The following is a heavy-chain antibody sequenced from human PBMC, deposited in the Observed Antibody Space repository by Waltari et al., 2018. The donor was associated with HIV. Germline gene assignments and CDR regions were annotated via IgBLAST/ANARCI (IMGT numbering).Heavy chain of an antibody. CDR3: VRICKLNCYYYYGMDV. Sequence: EVQLVESGGGLVQPGGSLRLSWAASGFTFSNYHLHWVRQATGKGLEWVSGIGTAGDTYYPGSVKGRFTISRENAKNSLHLQMNSLRAGDTAVYYCVRICKLNCYYYYGMDVWGQGTTVTVSS. J-gene: IGHJ6*02. CDR2: IGTAGDT. V-gene: IGHV3-13*01. D-gene: IGHD1-1*01. CDR1: GFTFSNYH.